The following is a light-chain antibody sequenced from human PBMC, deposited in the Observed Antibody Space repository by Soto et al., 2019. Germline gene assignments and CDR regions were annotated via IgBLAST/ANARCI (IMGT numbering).Light chain of an antibody. CDR3: CSYAGSYTSRV. J-gene: IGLJ3*02. Sequence: QSALTQPRSVSGSPGQSVTISCTGTSSDVGGYNYVSWYQQHPGKAPKVMIYDVSKRPSGVPDRFSGSKSGNTASLTIFGLQAEDEADYYCCSYAGSYTSRVFGGGTKVTVL. V-gene: IGLV2-11*01. CDR2: DVS. CDR1: SSDVGGYNY.